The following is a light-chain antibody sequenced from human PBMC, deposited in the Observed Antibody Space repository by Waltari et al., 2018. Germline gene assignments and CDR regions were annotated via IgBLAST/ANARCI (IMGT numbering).Light chain of an antibody. V-gene: IGKV3-20*01. CDR2: GST. CDR3: QQYGDSPWRT. CDR1: QRVSNNF. Sequence: EIVLTQSPSTLSLSSGERAPLPCRASQRVSNNFVAWYQQKRGQAPRPLIFGSTSRAAGIPDRFSGSGYGTDFTLTISRVDPEDFGLYYCQQYGDSPWRTFGGGTKVEIK. J-gene: IGKJ4*01.